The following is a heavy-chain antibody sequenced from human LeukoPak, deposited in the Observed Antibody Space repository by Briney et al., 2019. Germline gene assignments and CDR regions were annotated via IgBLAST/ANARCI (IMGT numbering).Heavy chain of an antibody. D-gene: IGHD3-10*01. CDR2: IYYSGST. CDR1: GGSISSSSYY. Sequence: PSETLSLTCTVSGGSISSSSYYWGWIRQPPGKGLEWIGSIYYSGSTYYNPSLKSRVTISVDTSKNQFSLKLSSVTDADTAVYYCARHPVAVMVRGVRGFDPWGQGTLVTVSS. J-gene: IGHJ5*02. V-gene: IGHV4-39*01. CDR3: ARHPVAVMVRGVRGFDP.